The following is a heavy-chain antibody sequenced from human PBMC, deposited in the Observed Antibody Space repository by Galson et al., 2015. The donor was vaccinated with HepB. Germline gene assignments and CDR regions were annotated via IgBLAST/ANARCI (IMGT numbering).Heavy chain of an antibody. V-gene: IGHV3-30*18. CDR2: ISSDGSNK. CDR1: GFTFSRYG. CDR3: AKEGGTRAFNI. Sequence: SLRLSCAASGFTFSRYGIHWVRQAPGTGLEWVAVISSDGSNKYYADSVKGRFTISRDNSKNTLYLQMNSLRAEDTAVFYCAKEGGTRAFNIWGQGTMVTVSS. D-gene: IGHD2-8*01. J-gene: IGHJ3*02.